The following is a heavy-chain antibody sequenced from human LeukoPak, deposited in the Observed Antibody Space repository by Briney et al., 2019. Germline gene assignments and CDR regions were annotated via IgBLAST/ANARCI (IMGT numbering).Heavy chain of an antibody. CDR1: GGSISSHY. CDR3: ARFADGYNFFDY. Sequence: PSETLSLTCTVSGGSISSHYWNWLRQPPGKGLEWIGYVSYSGSTSYNPSLKSRVTISVDTSKSQFSLKLSSVSAADTAVYYCARFADGYNFFDYWGQGTLVTVSS. J-gene: IGHJ4*02. CDR2: VSYSGST. D-gene: IGHD5-24*01. V-gene: IGHV4-59*11.